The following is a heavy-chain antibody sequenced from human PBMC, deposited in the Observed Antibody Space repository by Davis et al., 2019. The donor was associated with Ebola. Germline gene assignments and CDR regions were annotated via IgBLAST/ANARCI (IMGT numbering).Heavy chain of an antibody. CDR3: ARVPPRIRYFDWGYGMDV. CDR1: GGSFSGYY. J-gene: IGHJ6*02. D-gene: IGHD3-9*01. V-gene: IGHV4-34*01. Sequence: PSQTLSPTCAVYGGSFSGYYWSWIRQPPGKGLEWIGEINHSGSTNYNPSLKSRVTIPVDTSKNQFSLKLSSVTAAATAVYYCARVPPRIRYFDWGYGMDVWGQGTTVTVSS. CDR2: INHSGST.